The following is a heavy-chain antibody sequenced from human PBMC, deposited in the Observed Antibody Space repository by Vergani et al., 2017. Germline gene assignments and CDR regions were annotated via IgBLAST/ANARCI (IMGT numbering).Heavy chain of an antibody. J-gene: IGHJ3*02. D-gene: IGHD3-10*01. CDR1: GGTFSSYA. CDR2: IIPIFGTA. V-gene: IGHV1-69*01. CDR3: ARVGVRWFGEWQYAFDI. Sequence: QVQLVQSGAEVKKPGSSVKVSCKASGGTFSSYAISWVRQAPGQGLEWMGWIIPIFGTANYAQKFQGRVTITADESTSTAYMELSSLRSEDTAVYYCARVGVRWFGEWQYAFDIWGQGTMVTVSS.